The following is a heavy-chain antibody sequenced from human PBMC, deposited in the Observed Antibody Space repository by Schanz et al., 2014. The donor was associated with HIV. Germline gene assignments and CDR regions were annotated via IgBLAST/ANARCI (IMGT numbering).Heavy chain of an antibody. CDR2: ISYDGSNK. Sequence: QVQLVESGGGVVQPGRSLRLSCAGSGLTFSSYGMHWVRQAPGKGLEWVAVISYDGSNKYYADSVKGRFTISRDNSKNTLYLQMNSLRAEDTAVYYCAKDGFCDAFDGFDTWGHGTMATVSS. D-gene: IGHD2-2*01. V-gene: IGHV3-30*18. CDR3: AKDGFCDAFDGFDT. CDR1: GLTFSSYG. J-gene: IGHJ3*02.